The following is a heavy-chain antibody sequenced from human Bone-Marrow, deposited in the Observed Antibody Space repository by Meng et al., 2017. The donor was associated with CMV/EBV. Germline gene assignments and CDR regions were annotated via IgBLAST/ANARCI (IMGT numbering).Heavy chain of an antibody. CDR3: ARVKLSSGAFDI. Sequence: GGSLRLSCSASGFTFSNHAMHWVRQAPGKGLEWVAVISYDGSNKYYADSVKGRFTISRDNSKNTLYLQMNSLRAEDTAVYYCARVKLSSGAFDIWGQGTMVTVSS. CDR1: GFTFSNHA. V-gene: IGHV3-30*04. D-gene: IGHD3-3*01. CDR2: ISYDGSNK. J-gene: IGHJ3*02.